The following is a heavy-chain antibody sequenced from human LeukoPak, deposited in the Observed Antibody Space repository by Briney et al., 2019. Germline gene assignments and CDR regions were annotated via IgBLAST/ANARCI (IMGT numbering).Heavy chain of an antibody. CDR1: GGSFSSYY. CDR3: ARGAMVRGVIFPNFGY. J-gene: IGHJ4*02. D-gene: IGHD3-10*01. CDR2: INHSGST. V-gene: IGHV4-34*01. Sequence: PSETLSLTCAVYGGSFSSYYLSWIRQSPGKGLEWIGEINHSGSTNYNPSLKNRVTISVDTSKNQFSLKLSSVTAADTAVYYCARGAMVRGVIFPNFGYWGQGTLVTVSS.